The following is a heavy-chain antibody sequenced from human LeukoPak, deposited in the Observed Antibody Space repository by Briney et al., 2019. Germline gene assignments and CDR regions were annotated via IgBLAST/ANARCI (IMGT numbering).Heavy chain of an antibody. CDR1: GGSISSSSYY. D-gene: IGHD3-22*01. CDR2: IYYSGST. V-gene: IGHV4-39*01. CDR3: ARQNHYYDSSGYPDY. J-gene: IGHJ4*02. Sequence: SETLSLTCTVSGGSISSSSYYWGWIRQPPGKGLEWIGSIYYSGSTYYNPSLKSRVTISVDTSKNQFSLKLSSVTAADTAAYYCARQNHYYDSSGYPDYWGQGTLVTVSS.